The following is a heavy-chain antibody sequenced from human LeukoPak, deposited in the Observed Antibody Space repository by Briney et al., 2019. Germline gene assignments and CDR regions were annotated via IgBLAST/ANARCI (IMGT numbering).Heavy chain of an antibody. CDR1: GGTFSSYA. J-gene: IGHJ4*02. D-gene: IGHD3-10*01. Sequence: VASVTVSCKASGGTFSSYAISWVRQAPGQGLEWMGGIIPIFGTANYAQKFQGRVTITTDESTSTAYMELSSLRSEDTAVYYCARASRPVRGVTGYYFDYWGQGTLVSVSS. CDR3: ARASRPVRGVTGYYFDY. CDR2: IIPIFGTA. V-gene: IGHV1-69*05.